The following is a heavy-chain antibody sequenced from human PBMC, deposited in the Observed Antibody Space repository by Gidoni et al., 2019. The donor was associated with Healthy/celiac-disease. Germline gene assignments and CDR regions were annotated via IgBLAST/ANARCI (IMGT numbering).Heavy chain of an antibody. D-gene: IGHD2-15*01. CDR2: INHSGST. V-gene: IGHV4-34*01. CDR3: AGRGFPFDY. Sequence: VQLQQWGAGLLKPSETLSPPCAVYGGSFSGYYWSWIRQPPGKGLEWIGEINHSGSTNYNPSLKSRVTISVDTSKNQFSLKLSSVTAADTAVYYCAGRGFPFDYWGQGTLVTVSS. CDR1: GGSFSGYY. J-gene: IGHJ4*02.